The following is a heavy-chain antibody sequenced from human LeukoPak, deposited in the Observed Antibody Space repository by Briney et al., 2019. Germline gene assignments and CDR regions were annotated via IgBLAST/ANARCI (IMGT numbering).Heavy chain of an antibody. CDR3: ARAGTPGSVDY. V-gene: IGHV3-30*03. CDR1: GFTFSSYG. J-gene: IGHJ4*02. Sequence: GGSLRLSCAASGFTFSSYGMHWVRQAPGKGLEWVAVISYDGSNKYYADSVKGRFTISRDNAYNSLYLQMNSLRAEDTAVYYCARAGTPGSVDYRGQGTLVTVSS. CDR2: ISYDGSNK. D-gene: IGHD1-1*01.